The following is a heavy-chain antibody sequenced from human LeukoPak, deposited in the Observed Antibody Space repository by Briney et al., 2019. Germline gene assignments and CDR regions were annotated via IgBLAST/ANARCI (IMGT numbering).Heavy chain of an antibody. Sequence: ASVKVSCKASGGTLSSYAISWVRQAPGQGLEWMGGIIPIFGTANYAQKFQGRVTITADESTSTAYMELSSLRSEDAAVYYCARGRDGYNLDSYWGHGTLVTVSS. CDR2: IIPIFGTA. CDR1: GGTLSSYA. J-gene: IGHJ4*01. CDR3: ARGRDGYNLDSY. D-gene: IGHD5-24*01. V-gene: IGHV1-69*13.